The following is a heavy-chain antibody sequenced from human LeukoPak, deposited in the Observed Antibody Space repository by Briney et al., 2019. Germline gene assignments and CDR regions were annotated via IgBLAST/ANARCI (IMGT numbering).Heavy chain of an antibody. D-gene: IGHD6-19*01. V-gene: IGHV1-46*01. CDR1: GYTFTSYY. CDR3: AREAVAGTAYYYYMDV. J-gene: IGHJ6*03. CDR2: INPSGGGT. Sequence: ASVKVSCKASGYTFTSYYMHWVRQAPGQGLEWMGIINPSGGGTSYAQKFQGRVTMTRDMSTSTVYMELSSLRSEDTAVYYCAREAVAGTAYYYYMDVWGKGTTVTVSS.